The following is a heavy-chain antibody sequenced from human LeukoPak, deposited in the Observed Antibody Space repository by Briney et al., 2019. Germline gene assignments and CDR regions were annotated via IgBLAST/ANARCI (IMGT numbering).Heavy chain of an antibody. Sequence: ASVKVSCKASAYTFTIYTIHWVRQAPGQGLEWMGWINTNTGNPTYAQGFTGHFVFSLDTSVSTAYLQISSLKAEDTAMYYCARGGYPYLSTWYSDYWGQGTLVTVSS. D-gene: IGHD2-15*01. CDR1: AYTFTIYT. CDR3: ARGGYPYLSTWYSDY. CDR2: INTNTGNP. V-gene: IGHV7-4-1*02. J-gene: IGHJ4*02.